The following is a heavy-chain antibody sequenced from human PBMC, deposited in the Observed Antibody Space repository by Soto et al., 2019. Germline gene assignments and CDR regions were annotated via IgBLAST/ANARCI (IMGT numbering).Heavy chain of an antibody. CDR3: ARDHGGSTWFVGVYYFFGMDV. CDR2: ISSSGDAI. CDR1: GFIFSDYT. V-gene: IGHV3-48*02. D-gene: IGHD6-13*01. Sequence: EVQLVESGGALVQPGGSLRLSCAASGFIFSDYTMTWVRQAPGRGREFVSHISSSGDAIFYAESVKGRFTVSRDNAKNSLYLQMNSLRDDDTAVYFCARDHGGSTWFVGVYYFFGMDVWGQGTAVTVSS. J-gene: IGHJ6*02.